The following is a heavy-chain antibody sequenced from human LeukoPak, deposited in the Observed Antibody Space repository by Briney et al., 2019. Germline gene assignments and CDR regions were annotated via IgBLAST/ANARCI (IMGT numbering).Heavy chain of an antibody. V-gene: IGHV4-34*01. J-gene: IGHJ5*02. CDR3: ARGPGELRKNWFDP. CDR2: INHSGST. Sequence: PSETLSLTCAVYGGSFSGYYCTWIRQPPAKGLEWIGEINHSGSTNYNPSLKSRVTISLDTSKNQFSLKLSSVTAADTAVYYCARGPGELRKNWFDPWGQGTLVTVSS. D-gene: IGHD1-7*01. CDR1: GGSFSGYY.